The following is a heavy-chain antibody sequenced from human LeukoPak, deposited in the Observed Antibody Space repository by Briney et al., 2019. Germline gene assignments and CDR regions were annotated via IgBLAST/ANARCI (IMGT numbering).Heavy chain of an antibody. Sequence: KPGGSLRLSCAASGFTFSDYYMSWIRQAPGKGLEWVSYISSSSSYTNYADSVKGRFTISRDNSKNTLYLQMNSLRGEDTSVYFCARPEVGRYYFDYWGQGTLVTVSS. J-gene: IGHJ4*02. CDR3: ARPEVGRYYFDY. CDR2: ISSSSSYT. V-gene: IGHV3-11*06. CDR1: GFTFSDYY.